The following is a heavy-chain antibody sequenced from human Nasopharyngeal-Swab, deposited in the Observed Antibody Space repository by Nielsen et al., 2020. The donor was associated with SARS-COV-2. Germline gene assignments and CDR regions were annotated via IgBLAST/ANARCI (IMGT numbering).Heavy chain of an antibody. J-gene: IGHJ4*02. CDR1: GYTFTSYG. V-gene: IGHV1-18*01. Sequence: ASVKVSCKASGYTFTSYGIIWVRQAPGQGLEWMGWISAYNGNTKYAQKLQGRVTMTTDTSTSTAYMELRSLRSDDTAVYYCAREDRGYCSGGSCYKNFDYWGQGTLVTVSS. CDR3: AREDRGYCSGGSCYKNFDY. D-gene: IGHD2-15*01. CDR2: ISAYNGNT.